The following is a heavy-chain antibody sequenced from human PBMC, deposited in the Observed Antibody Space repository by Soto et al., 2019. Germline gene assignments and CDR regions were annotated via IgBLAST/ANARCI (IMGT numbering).Heavy chain of an antibody. CDR2: ISGSGGST. V-gene: IGHV3-23*01. CDR1: GFTFSSYA. D-gene: IGHD2-8*01. J-gene: IGHJ4*02. Sequence: PGGSLRLSCAASGFTFSSYAMSWVRQAPGKGLEWVSAISGSGGSTYYADSVKGRFTISRDNSKNTLYLQMNSLRAEDTAVYYCAKDIVLMVYATRYSFDYWGQGTLVTVSS. CDR3: AKDIVLMVYATRYSFDY.